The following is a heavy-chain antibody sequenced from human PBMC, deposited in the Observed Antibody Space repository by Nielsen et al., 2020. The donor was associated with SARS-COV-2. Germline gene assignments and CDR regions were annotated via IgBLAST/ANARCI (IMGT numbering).Heavy chain of an antibody. CDR2: ISYDGSNK. V-gene: IGHV3-30*03. D-gene: IGHD3-10*01. Sequence: GESLKISCAASGFTFSSYGMHWVRQAPGKGLEWVAVISYDGSNKYYADSVKGRFTISRDNAKNSLYLQMNSLRAEDTAVYYCARESSGSYYDYWGQGTLVTVSS. CDR3: ARESSGSYYDY. J-gene: IGHJ4*02. CDR1: GFTFSSYG.